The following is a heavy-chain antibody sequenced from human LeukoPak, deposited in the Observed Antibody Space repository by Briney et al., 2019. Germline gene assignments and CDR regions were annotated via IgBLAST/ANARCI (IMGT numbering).Heavy chain of an antibody. Sequence: GASVKVSCKASGYTFTGCYAHWVRQAPGQGLEWMGWINPNSGGTNYAQKFQGRVTMTRDTSISTAYMELSRLRSDDTAAYYCARLIVVVPAAHFDYWGQGTLVTVSS. D-gene: IGHD2-2*01. V-gene: IGHV1-2*02. CDR2: INPNSGGT. CDR3: ARLIVVVPAAHFDY. J-gene: IGHJ4*02. CDR1: GYTFTGCY.